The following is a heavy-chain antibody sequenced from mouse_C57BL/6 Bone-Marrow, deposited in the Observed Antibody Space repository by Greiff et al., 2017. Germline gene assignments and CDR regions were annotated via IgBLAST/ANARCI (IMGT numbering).Heavy chain of an antibody. Sequence: QVQLKQPGAELVKPGASVKMSCKASGYTFTSYWITWVKQRPGQGLEWIGDIYPGSGSTNYNEKFKSKATLTVDTSSSTAYMQLSSLTSEDSAVYYCARGYYGSRGAYWGQGTLVTVSA. CDR3: ARGYYGSRGAY. CDR2: IYPGSGST. D-gene: IGHD1-1*01. CDR1: GYTFTSYW. V-gene: IGHV1-55*01. J-gene: IGHJ3*01.